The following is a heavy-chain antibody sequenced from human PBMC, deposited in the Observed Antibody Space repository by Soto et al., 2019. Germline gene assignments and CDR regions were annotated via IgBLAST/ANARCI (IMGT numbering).Heavy chain of an antibody. CDR2: INSDGSNI. CDR3: ARDGTQTVVLGGNYEY. Sequence: VQLVQSGGGSVQPGGSLRLSCEASGFTFTSFWMHWVRQVPGKGLVWVSRINSDGSNIRYADSVKGRFTVSRDNAKGTLHVQNASLHLQETAVHYCARDGTQTVVLGGNYEYWGQGTLVTVSS. J-gene: IGHJ4*02. D-gene: IGHD2-21*01. CDR1: GFTFTSFW. V-gene: IGHV3-74*01.